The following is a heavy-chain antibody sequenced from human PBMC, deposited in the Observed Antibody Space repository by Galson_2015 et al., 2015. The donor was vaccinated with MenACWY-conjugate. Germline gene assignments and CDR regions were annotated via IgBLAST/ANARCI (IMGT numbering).Heavy chain of an antibody. J-gene: IGHJ4*02. CDR3: ARGLGTGSFSELDS. Sequence: SLRLSCAASGFTFSSCAMSWVRQAPGKGLEWVSGITGSDGRTFYAASVKGRFTISRDNSKNTVYLQMNSLRAEDTAVYSCARGLGTGSFSELDSWGQGILVTVSS. CDR1: GFTFSSCA. V-gene: IGHV3-23*01. D-gene: IGHD1-26*01. CDR2: ITGSDGRT.